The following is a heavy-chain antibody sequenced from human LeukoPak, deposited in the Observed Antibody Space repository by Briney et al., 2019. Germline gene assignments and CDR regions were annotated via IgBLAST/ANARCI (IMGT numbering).Heavy chain of an antibody. Sequence: GGSLRLSCAASGFTFDDYAIHWVRQGPGKGLEWVSGISWNSGSTGYADSVKGRFTISRDNAKNSLYLQTNSLRAEDTALYYCVRGAYSSSWYTLDPWGQGTLVTVSS. CDR3: VRGAYSSSWYTLDP. D-gene: IGHD6-13*01. V-gene: IGHV3-9*01. CDR1: GFTFDDYA. J-gene: IGHJ5*02. CDR2: ISWNSGST.